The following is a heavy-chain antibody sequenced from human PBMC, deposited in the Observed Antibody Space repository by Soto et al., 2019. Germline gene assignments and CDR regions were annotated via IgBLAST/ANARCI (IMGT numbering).Heavy chain of an antibody. Sequence: GASLKISCKGSGYSFSSYWIAWVRQMPGKGLEWMGIIYPADSDTSYNPSLQGQVTISVDKSISTAYLQWSSLKATDTAMYYCARHAYDFWSGHPNPRYYYGMDVWGQGTTVTVSS. CDR2: IYPADSDT. CDR1: GYSFSSYW. V-gene: IGHV5-51*01. CDR3: ARHAYDFWSGHPNPRYYYGMDV. J-gene: IGHJ6*02. D-gene: IGHD3-3*01.